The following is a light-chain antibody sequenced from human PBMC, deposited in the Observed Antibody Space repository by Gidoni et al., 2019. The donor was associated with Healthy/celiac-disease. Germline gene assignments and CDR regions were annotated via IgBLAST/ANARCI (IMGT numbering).Light chain of an antibody. CDR3: SSYTSSSTRV. Sequence: QSALTPPASVSRSPGQSITISCTGPSSDVGVYNYVSWYQQHPGKAPKLMIYEVSNRPSGVSNRFSGSKSGNTASLTISGRQAEDEADYYCSSYTSSSTRVFGGGTKLTVL. CDR1: SSDVGVYNY. V-gene: IGLV2-14*01. CDR2: EVS. J-gene: IGLJ2*01.